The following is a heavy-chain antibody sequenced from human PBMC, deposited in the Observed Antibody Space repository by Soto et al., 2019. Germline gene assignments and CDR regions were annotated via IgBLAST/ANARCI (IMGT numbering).Heavy chain of an antibody. CDR1: GYNFAGYF. D-gene: IGHD1-1*01. V-gene: IGHV1-2*02. CDR3: ARGRSMFQLERSQNYSYCDMEV. Sequence: ASVKVSCKASGYNFAGYFIHWVRQAPGQGLEWMGWINPNSGGTNYAQKFQGRVTMTRDTSISTAYMEVSGLRSDDTAVYFCARGRSMFQLERSQNYSYCDMEVWGQGTTVTVSS. J-gene: IGHJ6*01. CDR2: INPNSGGT.